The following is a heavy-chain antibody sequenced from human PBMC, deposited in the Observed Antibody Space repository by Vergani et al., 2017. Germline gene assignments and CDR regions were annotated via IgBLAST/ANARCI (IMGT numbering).Heavy chain of an antibody. V-gene: IGHV3-21*01. Sequence: EVQLVESGGGLVKPGGSLRLSCAASGFTFSSYSMNWVRQAPGKGLEWVSSISSSSSYIYYADSVKGRFTISRDNAKNSLYLQMNSLRAEDTAVYYCARAGVDTGMVMVRDYYYYMDVWGKGTTVTVSS. CDR2: ISSSSSYI. D-gene: IGHD5-18*01. CDR1: GFTFSSYS. J-gene: IGHJ6*03. CDR3: ARAGVDTGMVMVRDYYYYMDV.